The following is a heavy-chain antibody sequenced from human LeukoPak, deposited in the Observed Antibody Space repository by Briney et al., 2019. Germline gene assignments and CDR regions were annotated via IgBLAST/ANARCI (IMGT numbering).Heavy chain of an antibody. CDR1: GFTFSSYA. D-gene: IGHD1-26*01. CDR2: ISSNGGST. Sequence: GGSLRLSCAASGFTFSSYAMHWVRQAPGKGLEYVSGISSNGGSTSYANSVKGRFTISRDNSKNTLYLQMGSLRAEDMALYYCTRGGWELPDHFDYWGQGTLVTVSS. CDR3: TRGGWELPDHFDY. J-gene: IGHJ4*02. V-gene: IGHV3-64*01.